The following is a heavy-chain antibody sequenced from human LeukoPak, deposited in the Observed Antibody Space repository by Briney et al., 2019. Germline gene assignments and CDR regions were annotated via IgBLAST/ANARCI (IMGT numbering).Heavy chain of an antibody. V-gene: IGHV3-21*01. CDR3: ARVRGYSDSIDY. J-gene: IGHJ4*02. CDR1: GFTFSSYS. CDR2: ISSSSSYI. D-gene: IGHD3-9*01. Sequence: GGSLRLSCAASGFTFSSYSMNWVRQAPGKGLEWVSSISSSSSYIYYADSVKGRFTISRDNAKNSLYLQMNSLRAEDTAVYYCARVRGYSDSIDYWGQGTLVTVSS.